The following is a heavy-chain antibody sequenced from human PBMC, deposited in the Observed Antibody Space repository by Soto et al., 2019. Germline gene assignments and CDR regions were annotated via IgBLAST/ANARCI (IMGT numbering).Heavy chain of an antibody. CDR2: MNPNSGNT. J-gene: IGHJ5*02. CDR1: GYTFTSYD. V-gene: IGHV1-8*02. D-gene: IGHD3-22*01. Sequence: ASVKVSCKASGYTFTSYDINWVRQATGQGLEWMGWMNPNSGNTGYSQKLQGRVTMTRNTSISTAYMELSSLRSEDTAVDYCARERYYDSSGYYSTTSNWFDPGGQGTLVTVSS. CDR3: ARERYYDSSGYYSTTSNWFDP.